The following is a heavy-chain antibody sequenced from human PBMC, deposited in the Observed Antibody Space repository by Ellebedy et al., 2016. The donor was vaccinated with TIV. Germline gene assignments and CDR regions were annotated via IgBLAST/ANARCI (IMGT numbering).Heavy chain of an antibody. CDR3: ARSRGSYYIWPNQNNWFDP. Sequence: SETLSLTCAVYGGSFSGYYWSWIRQPPGKGLEWIGEINHSGSTNYNPPLKSRVTISVDTSKNQFSLKLSSVTAADTAVYYCARSRGSYYIWPNQNNWFDPWGQGTLVTVSS. CDR2: INHSGST. CDR1: GGSFSGYY. D-gene: IGHD3-10*01. V-gene: IGHV4-34*01. J-gene: IGHJ5*02.